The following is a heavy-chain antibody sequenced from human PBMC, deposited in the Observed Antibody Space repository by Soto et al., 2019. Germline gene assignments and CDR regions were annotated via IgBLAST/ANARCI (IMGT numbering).Heavy chain of an antibody. CDR1: GGTFSNYA. J-gene: IGHJ5*01. CDR3: ARGETHNWFDS. CDR2: IIPLFGTT. Sequence: QVQLVQSGAEVKKPGSSVKVSCKASGGTFSNYAISWVRQAPGQGLEWMGGIIPLFGTTKYAQKFQGRVTXTVXESTTTAYMEVSSLRSEDTAVYYCARGETHNWFDSWGQGTLVTVSS. V-gene: IGHV1-69*12.